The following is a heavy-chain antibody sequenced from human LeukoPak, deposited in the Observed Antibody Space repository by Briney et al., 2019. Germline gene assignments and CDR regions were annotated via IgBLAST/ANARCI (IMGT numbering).Heavy chain of an antibody. J-gene: IGHJ5*02. V-gene: IGHV4-38-2*02. CDR1: GYSISSGYY. CDR3: ARGGYCSGGSCFSFNNWFDP. CDR2: IYHSGST. Sequence: PSETLSLTCTVSGYSISSGYYWGRIRPPPGKGLEWIGSIYHSGSTYYNPSLKSRVTISVDTSKNQFSLKLSSVTAADTAVYYCARGGYCSGGSCFSFNNWFDPWGQGTLVTVSS. D-gene: IGHD2-15*01.